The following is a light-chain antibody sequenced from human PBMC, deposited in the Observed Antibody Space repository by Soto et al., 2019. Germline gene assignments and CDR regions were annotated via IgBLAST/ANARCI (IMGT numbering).Light chain of an antibody. CDR2: GAS. CDR3: RQYGSSPLST. V-gene: IGKV3-20*01. Sequence: EIGLTQAPGTLSLSPGERATLSCRASQSVSSSSYLAWYQQKPGQAPRLLIYGASSRTTGIPDRLSASGSATNFALTISRLEPEDFAVYYWRQYGSSPLSTFGHRNKVEIK. CDR1: QSVSSSSY. J-gene: IGKJ2*01.